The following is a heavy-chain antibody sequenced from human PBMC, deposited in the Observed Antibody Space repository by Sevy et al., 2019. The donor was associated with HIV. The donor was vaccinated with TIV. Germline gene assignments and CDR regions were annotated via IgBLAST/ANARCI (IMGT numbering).Heavy chain of an antibody. Sequence: GGSLSLSCAASGFTFSSYAMHWVRQAPGKGLEWVAVISYDGSNKYYADSVKGRFTISRDNSKNTLYLQMNSLRAEDTAVYYCARDQSGIAAAGIDFDYWGQGTLVTVSS. CDR2: ISYDGSNK. V-gene: IGHV3-30-3*01. CDR1: GFTFSSYA. D-gene: IGHD6-13*01. J-gene: IGHJ4*02. CDR3: ARDQSGIAAAGIDFDY.